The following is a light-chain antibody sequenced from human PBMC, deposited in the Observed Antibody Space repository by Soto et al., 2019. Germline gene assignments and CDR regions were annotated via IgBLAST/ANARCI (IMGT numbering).Light chain of an antibody. CDR1: QALSNY. J-gene: IGKJ4*01. CDR2: SAS. V-gene: IGKV1-9*01. CDR3: QQLSRYPLT. Sequence: DIPLTQSQSGLSGSFAGAVDIXGWASQALSNYLAWYQQKPGKAPDLLIYSASTLQSGVPSRFSGSGSETEFSLTIRALQPEDFATYYCQQLSRYPLTFGGGTKVDI.